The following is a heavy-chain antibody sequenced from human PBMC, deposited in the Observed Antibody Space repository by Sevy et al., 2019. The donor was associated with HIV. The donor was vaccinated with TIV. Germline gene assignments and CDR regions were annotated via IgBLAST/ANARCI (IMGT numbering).Heavy chain of an antibody. D-gene: IGHD1-1*01. CDR2: IYFTGNT. Sequence: SETLSLTCSVCGGSISSYFWTWVRQSPGKGLEWIGNIYFTGNTDYSPSLKSRVTLSLDTSKSHFSLILNSVTAADTAVYYCARDSTTRPRVLDYWGQGTLVTVSS. CDR3: ARDSTTRPRVLDY. CDR1: GGSISSYF. V-gene: IGHV4-59*01. J-gene: IGHJ4*02.